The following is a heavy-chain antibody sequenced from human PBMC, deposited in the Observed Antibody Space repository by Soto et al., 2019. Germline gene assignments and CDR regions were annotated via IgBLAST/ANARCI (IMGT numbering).Heavy chain of an antibody. CDR3: AREALSVAARYYYYYGMDV. V-gene: IGHV1-2*02. D-gene: IGHD6-6*01. CDR1: GYTFTGYY. Sequence: GASVKVSCKASGYTFTGYYMHWVRQAPGQGLEWMGWINPNSGGTNYAQKFQGRVTMTRDTSISTAYMELSRLRSDDTAVYYCAREALSVAARYYYYYGMDVWGQGTTVTVSS. CDR2: INPNSGGT. J-gene: IGHJ6*02.